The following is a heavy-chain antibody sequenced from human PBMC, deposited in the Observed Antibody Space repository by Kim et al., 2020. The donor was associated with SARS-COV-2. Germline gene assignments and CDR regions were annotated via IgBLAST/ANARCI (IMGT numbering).Heavy chain of an antibody. V-gene: IGHV3-11*06. J-gene: IGHJ3*02. CDR3: ARDYRYAFDI. Sequence: YADYVRGRVIISRDKAETSLYLQMNSLRVEDTAVYYCARDYRYAFDIWGQGTLVTVSS. D-gene: IGHD3-16*02.